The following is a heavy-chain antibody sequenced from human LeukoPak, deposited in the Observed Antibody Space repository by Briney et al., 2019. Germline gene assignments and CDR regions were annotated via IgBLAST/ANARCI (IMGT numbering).Heavy chain of an antibody. Sequence: GGSLRLSCAASGFTFNIYAMSWVRQAPGKGLAWVSGLNEDGGYTYYADFVKGRFTISRDNSENTLYLQMSSLRAEDTAIYYCVRDFSCSGGSCPLFDSGSQGTLVSVSS. D-gene: IGHD2-15*01. CDR2: LNEDGGYT. V-gene: IGHV3-23*01. CDR1: GFTFNIYA. J-gene: IGHJ4*02. CDR3: VRDFSCSGGSCPLFDS.